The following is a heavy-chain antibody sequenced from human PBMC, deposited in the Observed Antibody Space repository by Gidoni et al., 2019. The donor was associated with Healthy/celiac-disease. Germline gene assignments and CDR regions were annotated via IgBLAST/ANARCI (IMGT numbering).Heavy chain of an antibody. CDR3: ARTRGDLLRWPQSFDY. CDR2: ISYDGSNK. Sequence: QVQLVESGGGVVQPGRSLRLSCAASGFPFSRYAMHWVRQAPGKGLEWVAVISYDGSNKYYADYVKGRFNISRDNSKNTLYLQMNSRRAEDTAVYYCARTRGDLLRWPQSFDYWGQGTLVTVSS. CDR1: GFPFSRYA. D-gene: IGHD4-17*01. V-gene: IGHV3-30-3*01. J-gene: IGHJ4*02.